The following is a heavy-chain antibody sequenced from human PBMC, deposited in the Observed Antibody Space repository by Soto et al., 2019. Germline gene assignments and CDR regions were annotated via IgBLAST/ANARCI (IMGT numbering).Heavy chain of an antibody. CDR2: TSAYNGKT. CDR1: GYTFSSYG. CDR3: ARGGSNYYYYGMDV. V-gene: IGHV1-18*01. J-gene: IGHJ6*02. Sequence: ASVKVSCKASGYTFSSYGITWVRQAPGQGLEWMGWTSAYNGKTNYAQKLQGRVTMTTDTSTSTAYMEPRSLRSDDTAVYYCARGGSNYYYYGMDVWGQGTTVTVSS.